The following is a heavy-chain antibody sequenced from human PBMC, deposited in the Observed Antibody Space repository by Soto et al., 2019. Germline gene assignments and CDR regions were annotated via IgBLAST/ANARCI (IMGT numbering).Heavy chain of an antibody. Sequence: GGSLRLSCAASGFTFTRYSMNWVRQAPGKGLEWVSSISSTTNYIYYGDSMKGRFTIPRDNAKNSLYLEMNSLRAEDTAVYYCARGSEDLTSNFDYWGQGTLVTVSS. V-gene: IGHV3-21*06. J-gene: IGHJ4*02. CDR1: GFTFTRYS. CDR3: ARGSEDLTSNFDY. CDR2: ISSTTNYI.